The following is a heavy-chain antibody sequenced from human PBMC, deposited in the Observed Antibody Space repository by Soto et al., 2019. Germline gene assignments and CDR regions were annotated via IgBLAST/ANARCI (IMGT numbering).Heavy chain of an antibody. CDR3: ARESIAGLGY. D-gene: IGHD6-6*01. CDR1: GGSISSYY. Sequence: SETLSLTCTVSGGSISSYYWSWIRQPPGKGLEWIGYIYYSGSTNYNPALKSRVTISVDTSKNQFSLKLSSVTAADTAVYYCARESIAGLGYWGQGTLVTVSS. V-gene: IGHV4-59*01. CDR2: IYYSGST. J-gene: IGHJ4*02.